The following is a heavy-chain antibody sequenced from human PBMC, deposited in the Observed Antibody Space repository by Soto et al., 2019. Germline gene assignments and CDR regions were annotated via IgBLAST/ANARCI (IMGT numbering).Heavy chain of an antibody. D-gene: IGHD3-22*01. Sequence: QVQLVQSGAEVKKPGSSVKVSCKASGGTFSSYAISWVRQAPGQGLEWMGGIIPIFGTANYAQKFQGRVTITADESTSTAYMELSSLRSEDTAVYYCASTTYYYDSSGYSWGSVAFDIWGQGTMVTVSS. J-gene: IGHJ3*02. CDR1: GGTFSSYA. CDR3: ASTTYYYDSSGYSWGSVAFDI. CDR2: IIPIFGTA. V-gene: IGHV1-69*01.